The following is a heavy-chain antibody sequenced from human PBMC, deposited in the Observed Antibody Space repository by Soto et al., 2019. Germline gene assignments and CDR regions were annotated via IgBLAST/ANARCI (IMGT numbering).Heavy chain of an antibody. CDR2: IYYSGST. D-gene: IGHD2-2*01. CDR1: GGSISSYY. CDR3: ARDAEVVPAAINPEYYYYGMDV. J-gene: IGHJ6*02. Sequence: SETLSLTCTVSGGSISSYYWSWIRQPPGKGLEWIGYIYYSGSTNYNPSLKSRVTISVDTSKNQFSLKLSSVTAADTAVYYCARDAEVVPAAINPEYYYYGMDVWGQGTTVTVSS. V-gene: IGHV4-59*01.